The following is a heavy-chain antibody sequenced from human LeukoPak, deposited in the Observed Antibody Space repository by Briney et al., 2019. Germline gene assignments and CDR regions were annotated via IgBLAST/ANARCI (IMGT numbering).Heavy chain of an antibody. CDR2: IKQDGSEE. Sequence: GGSLRLSCAASGFTFSGYWMSWVRQAPGKGLEWVANIKQDGSEEYYVDSVKGRFTISRDNAKNSLSLQMNSLRAEDTAVYYCVRGGRTNWFDPRGQGTLVTVSS. J-gene: IGHJ5*02. CDR1: GFTFSGYW. CDR3: VRGGRTNWFDP. D-gene: IGHD3-10*01. V-gene: IGHV3-7*01.